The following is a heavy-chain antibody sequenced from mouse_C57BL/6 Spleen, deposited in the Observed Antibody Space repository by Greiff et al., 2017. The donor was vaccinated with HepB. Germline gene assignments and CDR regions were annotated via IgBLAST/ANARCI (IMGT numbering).Heavy chain of an antibody. CDR2: IDPETGGT. D-gene: IGHD2-4*01. CDR1: GYTFTDYE. V-gene: IGHV1-15*01. J-gene: IGHJ3*01. CDR3: TRRGGLYDYDCFAY. Sequence: QVKLQQSGAELVRPGASVTLSCKASGYTFTDYEMHWVKQTPVHGVEWIGAIDPETGGTAYNQKFKGKAILTADKSYSTAYMELRSLTSEDCAVYYCTRRGGLYDYDCFAYWGQGTLVTVSA.